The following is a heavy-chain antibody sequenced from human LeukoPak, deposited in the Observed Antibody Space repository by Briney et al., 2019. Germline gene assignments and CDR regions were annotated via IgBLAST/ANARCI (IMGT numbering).Heavy chain of an antibody. CDR2: IKQDGSEK. CDR1: GFSFRSYW. V-gene: IGHV3-7*05. Sequence: GGSLRLSCAASGFSFRSYWMSWVRQAPGKGLEWVAKIKQDGSEKYYVDSVKGRFTISRDNAKNSLCLQMNSLRAEDTAVYYCARDGSPFDSWGQGNPVTVSS. J-gene: IGHJ4*02. CDR3: ARDGSPFDS.